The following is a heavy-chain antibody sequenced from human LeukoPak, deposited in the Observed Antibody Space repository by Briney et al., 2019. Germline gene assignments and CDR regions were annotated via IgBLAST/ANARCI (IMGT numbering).Heavy chain of an antibody. Sequence: PGGSLRLSCVVSGFTFSSNWMSWVRQAPGKGLEWVANIKPDGSEEYYVDSVRGRFTISRDNAKNSLYLQMSSLRVEDTAIYYCAKDGWSYPYWGQGTLVTVSS. V-gene: IGHV3-7*01. CDR1: GFTFSSNW. D-gene: IGHD1-26*01. CDR3: AKDGWSYPY. J-gene: IGHJ4*02. CDR2: IKPDGSEE.